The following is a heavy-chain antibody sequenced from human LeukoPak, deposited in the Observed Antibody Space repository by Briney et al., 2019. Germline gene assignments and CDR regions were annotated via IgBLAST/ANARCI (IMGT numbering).Heavy chain of an antibody. J-gene: IGHJ3*02. CDR2: MNPNSGNT. Sequence: ASVKVSCKAAGYTFTSYDINWVRQGTGQGLEWMGWMNPNSGNTGYAQKFQGRVTITSNTSISTAYMELSSLKSEDTAVYYCARVSYSRDAFDIWGQGTMVTVSS. V-gene: IGHV1-8*03. CDR3: ARVSYSRDAFDI. D-gene: IGHD3-22*01. CDR1: GYTFTSYD.